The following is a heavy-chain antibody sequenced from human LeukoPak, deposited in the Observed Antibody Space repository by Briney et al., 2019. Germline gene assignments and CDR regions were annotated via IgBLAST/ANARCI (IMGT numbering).Heavy chain of an antibody. CDR1: GGSISSYY. CDR2: IYYSGNT. CDR3: TRGGVNWNYDY. J-gene: IGHJ4*02. Sequence: SETLSLTCTGSGGSISSYYWSWIRQPPGKGLEWIGYIYYSGNTNYNTSLKSRVAISVDTSKNQFSLNLSSVTAADTAIYYCTRGGVNWNYDYWGQGTLVTVSS. V-gene: IGHV4-59*08. D-gene: IGHD1-7*01.